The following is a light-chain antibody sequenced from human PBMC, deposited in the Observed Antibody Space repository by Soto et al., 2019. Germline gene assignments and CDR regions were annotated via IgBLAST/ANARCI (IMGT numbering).Light chain of an antibody. CDR3: QQSYSTPPT. Sequence: DIQMTQSPSSLSASVGDIVTITCRASQSISSYLNLYQQKPGKAPKLLIYAASSLQSGVPSRFSGSGSGTDFTLTISSLQPEDFATYYCQQSYSTPPTFGQGTKVEIK. V-gene: IGKV1-39*01. CDR1: QSISSY. J-gene: IGKJ1*01. CDR2: AAS.